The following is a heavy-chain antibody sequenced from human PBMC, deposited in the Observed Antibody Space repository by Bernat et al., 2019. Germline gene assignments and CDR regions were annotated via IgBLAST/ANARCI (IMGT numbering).Heavy chain of an antibody. CDR2: IYYSGST. CDR3: ARHSEMVQGLGDAYDN. CDR1: GGSISSFY. V-gene: IGHV4-59*08. Sequence: QVQLQESGPGLVKPSETLSLTCTVSGGSISSFYWSWIRQPPGKGLEWIGYIYYSGSTNYNPSLKSLVTISVDTSKNQFALKLSSVTAEDTAVYYCARHSEMVQGLGDAYDNWGQGTMVTVSS. D-gene: IGHD3-10*01. J-gene: IGHJ3*02.